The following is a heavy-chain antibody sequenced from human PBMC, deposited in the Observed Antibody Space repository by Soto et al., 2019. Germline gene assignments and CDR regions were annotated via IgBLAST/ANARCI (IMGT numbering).Heavy chain of an antibody. CDR3: ARSQGSSTSLEIYYYYYYGMDV. J-gene: IGHJ6*02. Sequence: QVQLVQSGAEVKKPGSSVKVSCKASGGTFSSYAISWVRQAPGQGLEWMGGVIPISGTANNAQKIPGRVTITADESTSTAYMELSSLRAEDTAVYYCARSQGSSTSLEIYYYYYYGMDVWGQGTTVTVSS. V-gene: IGHV1-69*01. CDR1: GGTFSSYA. D-gene: IGHD2-2*01. CDR2: VIPISGTA.